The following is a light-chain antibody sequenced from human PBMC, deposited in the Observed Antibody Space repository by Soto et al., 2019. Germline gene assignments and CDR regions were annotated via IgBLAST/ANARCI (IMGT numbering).Light chain of an antibody. CDR1: SSDVGDYNY. CDR3: SSYAGSNNLV. Sequence: QSVLTQPPSASGSPGQSVTISCTGTSSDVGDYNYVSWYQQHPGEAPKVMIYEVTKRPSGVPDRFSGSKSGNTASPTVSGLQAEDEADYYCSSYAGSNNLVFGGGTKLTVL. V-gene: IGLV2-8*01. J-gene: IGLJ2*01. CDR2: EVT.